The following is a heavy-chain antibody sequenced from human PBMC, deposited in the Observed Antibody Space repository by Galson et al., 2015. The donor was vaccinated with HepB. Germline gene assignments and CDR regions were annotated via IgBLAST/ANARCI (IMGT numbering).Heavy chain of an antibody. V-gene: IGHV3-73*01. Sequence: SLRLSCAASGFTFSSSAIHWVRQASGKGPEWVGRIRSKASDYATAYAASLKGRFTISRDDSKNTAYLHMNSLKTKDTAVYYCLRLGDLSGYSSSWGRGTLVTVSS. CDR3: LRLGDLSGYSSS. J-gene: IGHJ4*02. CDR1: GFTFSSSA. CDR2: IRSKASDYAT. D-gene: IGHD6-13*01.